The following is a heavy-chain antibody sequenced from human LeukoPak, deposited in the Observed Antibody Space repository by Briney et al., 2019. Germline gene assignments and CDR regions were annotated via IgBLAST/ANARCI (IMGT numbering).Heavy chain of an antibody. CDR1: GYTFTAYY. J-gene: IGHJ4*02. CDR3: ARVWIDSSSPPLHY. CDR2: INPNSGDT. V-gene: IGHV1-2*02. Sequence: ASVKVSCKAPGYTFTAYYMHWLRQAPGQGLQWMGWINPNSGDTNYAQNSQGRVTMTRDTSISTAYMELSRLRSDDTAVYYCARVWIDSSSPPLHYWGQGTLVTVSS. D-gene: IGHD6-6*01.